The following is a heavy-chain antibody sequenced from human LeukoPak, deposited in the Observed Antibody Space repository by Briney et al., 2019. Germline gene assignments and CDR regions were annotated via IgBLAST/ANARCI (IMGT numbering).Heavy chain of an antibody. CDR2: IYSGGDT. J-gene: IGHJ4*02. CDR3: ATGGEYYNSGGYGHDY. V-gene: IGHV3-53*01. CDR1: GFTISSHY. Sequence: GGSLRLSCAASGFTISSHYMSWVRQAPGKGLEQVSVIYSGGDTYYADSVKGRFTISRDNSKNTLYLQMNSLRAEDTAVYYCATGGEYYNSGGYGHDYWGQGTLVIVSS. D-gene: IGHD3-22*01.